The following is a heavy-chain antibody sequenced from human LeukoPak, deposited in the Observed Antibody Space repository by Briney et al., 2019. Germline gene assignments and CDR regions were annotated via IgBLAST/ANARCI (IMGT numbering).Heavy chain of an antibody. CDR3: ARGIAARRGWFDP. V-gene: IGHV4-34*01. J-gene: IGHJ5*02. D-gene: IGHD6-6*01. CDR2: INHSGST. CDR1: GGSFSSYY. Sequence: PSETLSLTCAVYGGSFSSYYWSWIRQPPGKGLEWIGEINHSGSTNYNPSLKSRVTISVDTSKNQFSLKLSSVTAADTAVYYCARGIAARRGWFDPWGQGTLVTVSS.